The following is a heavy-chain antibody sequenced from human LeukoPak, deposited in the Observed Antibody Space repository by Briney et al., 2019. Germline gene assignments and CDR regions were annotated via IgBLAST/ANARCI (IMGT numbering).Heavy chain of an antibody. D-gene: IGHD5-24*01. CDR1: GGSFSGYY. CDR3: ARGDGRDGYKGRLEY. J-gene: IGHJ4*02. CDR2: INHSGST. V-gene: IGHV4-34*01. Sequence: SETLSLTCAVYGGSFSGYYWSWIRQPPGKGLEWIGEINHSGSTNCNPSLKSRVTISVDTSKNHFSLKLSSVTAADTAVYYCARGDGRDGYKGRLEYWGQGNLVTVSS.